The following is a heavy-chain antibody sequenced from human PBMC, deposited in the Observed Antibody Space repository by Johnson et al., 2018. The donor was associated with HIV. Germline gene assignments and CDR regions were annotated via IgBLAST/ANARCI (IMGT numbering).Heavy chain of an antibody. Sequence: VQLVESGGGLVQPVGSLRLACAASGFTFSSYDMHWVRQATGKGLEWVSAISGSGGSTYYADSVKGRFTISRDNSKNTLYLQMNSLRAEDTAVYYCAKDPGWFGEPGDAFDIWGQGTMVTVSS. V-gene: IGHV3-23*04. D-gene: IGHD3-10*01. CDR2: ISGSGGST. CDR1: GFTFSSYD. J-gene: IGHJ3*02. CDR3: AKDPGWFGEPGDAFDI.